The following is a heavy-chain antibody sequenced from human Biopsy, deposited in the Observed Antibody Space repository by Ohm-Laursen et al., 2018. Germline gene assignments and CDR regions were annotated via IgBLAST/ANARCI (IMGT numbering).Heavy chain of an antibody. Sequence: TQTLTLTCSFSGFSLSARGMCVSWIRQAPGKALEWLARVDWDDYKDYSASLQTKLSISKDTSNDQVVLTVNNVNPADTATYYCTRTPILIVSAGLVYRHRRHLQGMDVWGQGIAVTVS. CDR3: TRTPILIVSAGLVYRHRRHLQGMDV. V-gene: IGHV2-70*11. J-gene: IGHJ6*02. D-gene: IGHD6-13*01. CDR1: GFSLSARGMC. CDR2: VDWDDYK.